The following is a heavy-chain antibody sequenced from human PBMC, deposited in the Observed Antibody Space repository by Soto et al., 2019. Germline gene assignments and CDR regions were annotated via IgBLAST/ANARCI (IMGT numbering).Heavy chain of an antibody. CDR1: GFSLSDYY. D-gene: IGHD3-10*01. V-gene: IGHV3-72*01. J-gene: IGHJ4*02. CDR3: GRGDLGSGSYGLLRY. Sequence: EVQLVESGGGLVQPGGSLRLSCAASGFSLSDYYMDWVRQAPGKGLEWVGRTRNKANSYTTEYAASGKDRFTISRDDSKNSVEMPKKSPKTGDNAGECCGRGDLGSGSYGLLRYWGQGALVTVS. CDR2: TRNKANSYTT.